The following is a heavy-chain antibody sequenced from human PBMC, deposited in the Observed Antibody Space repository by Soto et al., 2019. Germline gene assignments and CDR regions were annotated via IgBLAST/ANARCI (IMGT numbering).Heavy chain of an antibody. J-gene: IGHJ5*02. CDR2: INPTDGST. CDR3: AREYCSGGSCLPDP. CDR1: GYTFTSYY. Sequence: ASVKVSCKASGYTFTSYYMHWVRQAPGQGLEWMGIINPTDGSTLYAQKFQGRVIVTRDTSTSTVYMDLSSLRSEDTAVYYCAREYCSGGSCLPDPSGQGTLVTVSS. D-gene: IGHD2-15*01. V-gene: IGHV1-46*03.